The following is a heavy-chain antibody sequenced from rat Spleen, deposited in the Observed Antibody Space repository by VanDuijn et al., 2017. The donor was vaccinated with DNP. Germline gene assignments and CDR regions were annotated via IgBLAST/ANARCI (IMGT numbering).Heavy chain of an antibody. V-gene: IGHV5-29*01. Sequence: EVQLVESDGGLVQPGRSLKLSCAASGFTFSDYYMAWVRQAPTKGLEWVATISYDGSTTYYRDSVKGRFTITRDNAKSTLYLQVNSLRSEDTATYYCTSNPHIRTAAPFDYWGQGVMVTVSS. J-gene: IGHJ2*01. CDR2: ISYDGSTT. CDR1: GFTFSDYY. D-gene: IGHD3-8*01. CDR3: TSNPHIRTAAPFDY.